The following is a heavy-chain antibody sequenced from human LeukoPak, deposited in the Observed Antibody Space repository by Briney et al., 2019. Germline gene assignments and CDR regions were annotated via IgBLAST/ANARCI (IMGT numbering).Heavy chain of an antibody. Sequence: SGTLSLTCAVSGDSISSNKWWHWVRQAPRKGLEWIGEVYRSGTANYNPSLKSRVTISVDTSKNQFSLKLSSVTAADTAVYYCASLYDSSGSGTDYWGQGTLVTVSS. V-gene: IGHV4-4*02. J-gene: IGHJ4*02. D-gene: IGHD3-22*01. CDR2: VYRSGTA. CDR1: GDSISSNKW. CDR3: ASLYDSSGSGTDY.